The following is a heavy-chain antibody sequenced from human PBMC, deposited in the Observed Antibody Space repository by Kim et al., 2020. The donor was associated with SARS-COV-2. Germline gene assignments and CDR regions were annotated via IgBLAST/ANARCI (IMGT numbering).Heavy chain of an antibody. V-gene: IGHV4-39*07. CDR2: IYYSWST. J-gene: IGHJ1*01. CDR3: ARVGLSDYYDSSGYYHP. Sequence: SETLSLTCTVSGGSISSSSYYWGWIRQPPGKGLEWIGSIYYSWSTYYNPSLKSRVTISVDTSKNQFSLKLSSVTAADTAVYYCARVGLSDYYDSSGYYHPWGQGTLVTVSS. CDR1: GGSISSSSYY. D-gene: IGHD3-22*01.